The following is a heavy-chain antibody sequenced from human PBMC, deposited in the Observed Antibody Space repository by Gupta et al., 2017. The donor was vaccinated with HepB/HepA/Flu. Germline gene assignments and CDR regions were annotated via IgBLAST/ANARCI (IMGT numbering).Heavy chain of an antibody. D-gene: IGHD3-10*01. V-gene: IGHV3-49*04. J-gene: IGHJ4*02. CDR3: TRKGEVVRGVRGAEARPGDY. CDR1: GFTFGDYA. CDR2: IRSKADGGTT. Sequence: EVQLVESGGGLVQPGRSLRLSCTASGFTFGDYAMSWVRQAPGKGLEWVGFIRSKADGGTTEYAASVKGRFTISRDDSKSIAYLQRNRLKTEDTAVYYCTRKGEVVRGVRGAEARPGDYGGQGTLVTVSS.